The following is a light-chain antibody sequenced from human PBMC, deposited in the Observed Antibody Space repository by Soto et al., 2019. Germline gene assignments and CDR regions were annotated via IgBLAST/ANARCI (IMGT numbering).Light chain of an antibody. J-gene: IGKJ5*01. CDR2: GAS. Sequence: EIVMTQSPDTLPVSPGERATLSCRASQSVSSNLAWYQQKPGQAPRLLIYGASTRATGIPARFSGSGSGTEFTLTISSLQSEDFAVYYCQQYNNWPPTTCGQGTRLEIK. V-gene: IGKV3-15*01. CDR3: QQYNNWPPTT. CDR1: QSVSSN.